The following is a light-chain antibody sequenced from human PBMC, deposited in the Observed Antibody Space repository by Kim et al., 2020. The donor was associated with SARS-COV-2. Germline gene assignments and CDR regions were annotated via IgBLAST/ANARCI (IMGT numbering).Light chain of an antibody. V-gene: IGKV1-33*01. CDR2: DAS. CDR1: QDISNY. Sequence: DIQMTQSPSSLSASVGDRVTITCQASQDISNYLNWYQQKPGKAPKLLIYDASNLETGVPSRFSGSGSGTDFTFTISSLQPEDIATYYCQQYDDIHPLTFGQGTRLEIK. J-gene: IGKJ5*01. CDR3: QQYDDIHPLT.